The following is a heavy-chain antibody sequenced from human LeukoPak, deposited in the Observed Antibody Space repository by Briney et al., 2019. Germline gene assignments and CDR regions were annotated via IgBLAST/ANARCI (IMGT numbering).Heavy chain of an antibody. CDR3: AKVEAAADSFDY. Sequence: GGSLRLSCAASGFTFSSYWMHWVRQAPGKGLVWVSRINSDGSSTSYADSVKGRFTISRDNSKNTLYLQMNSLRAEDTAVYYCAKVEAAADSFDYWGQGTLVTVSS. CDR2: INSDGSST. V-gene: IGHV3-74*01. D-gene: IGHD6-13*01. J-gene: IGHJ4*02. CDR1: GFTFSSYW.